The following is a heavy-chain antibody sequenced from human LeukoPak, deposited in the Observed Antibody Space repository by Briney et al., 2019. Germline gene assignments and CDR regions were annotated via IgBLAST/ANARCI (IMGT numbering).Heavy chain of an antibody. J-gene: IGHJ4*02. D-gene: IGHD3-22*01. CDR1: GYTLTELS. Sequence: ASVKVSCKVSGYTLTELSMHWVRQAPGKGLEWMGGFDPEDGETIYAQKFQGRVTMTEDTSTDTAYMELSSLRSEDTAVYYCATAYYYDSSGSAWVFWGQGNLVTVSS. CDR2: FDPEDGET. V-gene: IGHV1-24*01. CDR3: ATAYYYDSSGSAWVF.